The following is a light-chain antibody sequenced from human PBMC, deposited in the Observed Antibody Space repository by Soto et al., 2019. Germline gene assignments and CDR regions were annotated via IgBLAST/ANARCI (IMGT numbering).Light chain of an antibody. V-gene: IGLV2-14*01. CDR1: SSDIGGFYY. J-gene: IGLJ1*01. CDR2: QVS. Sequence: QSVLAQPASVSGSPGQSITISCTGTSSDIGGFYYVSWYQHHPGKDPKLMIYQVSNRPSGVSNRFSGSKSGNTASLTISGLQAEDEADYFCSSYSSSSTFYVLGAGTKLT. CDR3: SSYSSSSTFYV.